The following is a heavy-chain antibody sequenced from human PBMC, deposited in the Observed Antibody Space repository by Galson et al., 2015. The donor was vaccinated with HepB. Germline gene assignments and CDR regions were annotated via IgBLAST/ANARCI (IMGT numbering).Heavy chain of an antibody. D-gene: IGHD4-17*01. J-gene: IGHJ6*02. V-gene: IGHV3-23*01. Sequence: SLRLSCAASGFTFSSYAMSWVRQAPGKGLEWVSAISGSGGSTYYADSVKGRFTISRDNSKNTLYLQMNSLRAEDTAVYYCAIPGQDYGDPGMDVWGQGTTVTVSS. CDR2: ISGSGGST. CDR1: GFTFSSYA. CDR3: AIPGQDYGDPGMDV.